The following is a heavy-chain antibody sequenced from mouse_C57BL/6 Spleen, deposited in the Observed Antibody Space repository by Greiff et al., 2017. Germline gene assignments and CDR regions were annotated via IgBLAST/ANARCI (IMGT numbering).Heavy chain of an antibody. J-gene: IGHJ2*01. Sequence: VQLQESGAELVRPGASVTLSCKASGYTFTDYEMHWVKQTPVHGLEWIGAIDPETGGTAYNQKFKGKAILTADKSSSTAYMELRILTAEDSSVYYCTRASNWDDYWGQGTTLTVSS. D-gene: IGHD4-1*01. V-gene: IGHV1-15*01. CDR3: TRASNWDDY. CDR2: IDPETGGT. CDR1: GYTFTDYE.